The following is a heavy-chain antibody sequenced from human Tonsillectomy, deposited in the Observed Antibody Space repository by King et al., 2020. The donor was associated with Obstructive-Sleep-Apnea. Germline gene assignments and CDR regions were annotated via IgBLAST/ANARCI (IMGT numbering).Heavy chain of an antibody. CDR1: GGTFSSYA. CDR2: IIPILGIA. CDR3: ATYCSSTSCYARGWFDP. V-gene: IGHV1-69*09. Sequence: QLVQSGAEVKKPGSSVKVSCKASGGTFSSYAISWVRQAPGQGLEWMGGIIPILGIANYAQKFQSRVTITADKSTGTAYMELSSLRSEDTAVYYCATYCSSTSCYARGWFDPWGQGTLVTVSS. J-gene: IGHJ5*02. D-gene: IGHD2-2*01.